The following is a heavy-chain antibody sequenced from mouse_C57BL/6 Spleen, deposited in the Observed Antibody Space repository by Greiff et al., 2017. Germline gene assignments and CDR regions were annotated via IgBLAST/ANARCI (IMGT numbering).Heavy chain of an antibody. V-gene: IGHV1-61*01. Sequence: QVQLQQPGAELVRPGSSVKLSCKASGYTFTSYWMDWVKQRPGQGLEWIGNIYPSDSETHYNQKFKDKATLTVDKSSSTAYLPLSSLTSEESAVYYCARDRGDFDYWGQGTTLTVSS. CDR1: GYTFTSYW. J-gene: IGHJ2*01. CDR3: ARDRGDFDY. D-gene: IGHD2-14*01. CDR2: IYPSDSET.